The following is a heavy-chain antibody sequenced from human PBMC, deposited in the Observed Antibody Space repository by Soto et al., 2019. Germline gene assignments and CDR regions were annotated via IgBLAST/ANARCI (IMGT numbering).Heavy chain of an antibody. CDR3: VRQYYDSSGYSSHDALDI. CDR2: INSDGSGT. CDR1: GFTFSNYW. J-gene: IGHJ3*02. V-gene: IGHV3-74*01. D-gene: IGHD3-22*01. Sequence: EVQLVESGGGLVQPGGSLRLSCAAAGFTFSNYWIHWVRQAPGKGLVWVSRINSDGSGTIYADSVKGRFPISRDNAKNTLYQHMNRLRAEDTAVYFCVRQYYDSSGYSSHDALDIWGQRTMVTVSS.